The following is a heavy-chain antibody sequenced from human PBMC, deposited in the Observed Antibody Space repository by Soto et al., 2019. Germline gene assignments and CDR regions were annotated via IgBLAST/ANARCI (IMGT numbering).Heavy chain of an antibody. V-gene: IGHV4-59*01. CDR1: GGSISSYY. J-gene: IGHJ2*01. CDR2: IYDTGST. CDR3: ATFNWYFDL. Sequence: QVQLQESGPGLVKPSETLSLTCTVSGGSISSYYWSWIRQPPGKGLDWIGYIYDTGSTNYNPSLKRRVTLSADTSKHQLSLQLRSVTAAVTAVYYCATFNWYFDLWGRGTLVTVSS.